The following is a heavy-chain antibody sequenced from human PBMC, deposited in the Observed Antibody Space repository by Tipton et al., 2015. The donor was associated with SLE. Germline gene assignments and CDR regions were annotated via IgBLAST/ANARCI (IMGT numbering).Heavy chain of an antibody. D-gene: IGHD1-7*01. CDR1: GGSFSGHY. V-gene: IGHV4-34*01. CDR3: ARRYNWNYKDYFDY. J-gene: IGHJ4*02. CDR2: INQSGST. Sequence: TLSLTCAVYGGSFSGHYWSWIRQPPGKGLEWIGEINQSGSTNYNPPLKSRLIMSVDASKNQFSLKLSSVTAADTAVYYCARRYNWNYKDYFDYWGQGTPVTVSS.